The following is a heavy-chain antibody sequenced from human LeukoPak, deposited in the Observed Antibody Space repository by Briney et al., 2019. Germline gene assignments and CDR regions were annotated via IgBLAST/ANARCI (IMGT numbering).Heavy chain of an antibody. D-gene: IGHD1-1*01. V-gene: IGHV4-4*07. CDR3: ARDIGVTTTLDAFDI. J-gene: IGHJ3*02. Sequence: KPSETLSLTCTVSGGSISSYYWSWIRQPAGKGLEWIGRIYYSGSTNYNPSLKSRVTISVDTSKNQFSLKLSSVTAADTAVYYCARDIGVTTTLDAFDIWGQGTMVTVSS. CDR2: IYYSGST. CDR1: GGSISSYY.